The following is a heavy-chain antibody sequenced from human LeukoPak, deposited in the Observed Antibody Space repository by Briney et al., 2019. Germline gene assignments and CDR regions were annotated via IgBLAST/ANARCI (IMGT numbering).Heavy chain of an antibody. D-gene: IGHD3-10*01. V-gene: IGHV4-61*01. CDR2: IYSSGST. CDR3: ARNRLYGSGSGDFDH. Sequence: SETLSLTCTVSAGSVSSGSYYWSWIRQPPGKGLEWIGYIYSSGSTNYNPSLKSRVTISVDASKNQFSLKLNSVTAADTAVYYCARNRLYGSGSGDFDHWGQGTLVTVSS. J-gene: IGHJ4*02. CDR1: AGSVSSGSYY.